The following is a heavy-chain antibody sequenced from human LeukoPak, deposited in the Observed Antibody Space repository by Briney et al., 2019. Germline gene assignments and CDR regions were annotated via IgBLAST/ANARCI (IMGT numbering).Heavy chain of an antibody. CDR3: AKVRFAVGVVGARGFDH. V-gene: IGHV3-30*04. CDR1: GFSFSNYA. J-gene: IGHJ4*02. D-gene: IGHD1-26*01. CDR2: ISYDGTDT. Sequence: GGSLRLSCAASGFSFSNYAMHWVRQAPGKGLEWVAVISYDGTDTSYADSVKGRFTISRDNSKSTLYLQMNSLRAEDTAVYYCAKVRFAVGVVGARGFDHWGQGTLVTVSS.